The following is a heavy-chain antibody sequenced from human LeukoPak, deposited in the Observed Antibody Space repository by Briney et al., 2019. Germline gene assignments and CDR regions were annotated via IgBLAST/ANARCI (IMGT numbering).Heavy chain of an antibody. CDR3: ARALQGDPGDI. D-gene: IGHD3-16*01. Sequence: SETLSLTCSVSGASIRSGGNYWTWIRQYPGKGLEWIGYVYNIGITYYNPSLKSRATISADTSKNQSSLKLSSETAADTAVYYCARALQGDPGDIWGQGTLVTVSS. V-gene: IGHV4-31*03. CDR1: GASIRSGGNY. J-gene: IGHJ4*02. CDR2: VYNIGIT.